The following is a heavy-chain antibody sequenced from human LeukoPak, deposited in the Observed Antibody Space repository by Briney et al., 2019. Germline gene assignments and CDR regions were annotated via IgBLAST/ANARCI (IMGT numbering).Heavy chain of an antibody. V-gene: IGHV1-18*01. J-gene: IGHJ5*02. CDR1: GYTFTSYG. CDR2: ISAYNGNT. D-gene: IGHD2-2*02. Sequence: ASVKVSCKASGYTFTSYGISWVRQAPGQGLEWMGWISAYNGNTNYAQKLQGRVTMTTDTSTSTAYMELRSLRSDDTAVYYCARVVSYSSTSCYSGDNWFDPWGQGTLVTVSP. CDR3: ARVVSYSSTSCYSGDNWFDP.